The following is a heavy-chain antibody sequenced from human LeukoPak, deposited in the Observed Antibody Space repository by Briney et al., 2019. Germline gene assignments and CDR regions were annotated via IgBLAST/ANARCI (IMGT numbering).Heavy chain of an antibody. V-gene: IGHV3-23*01. Sequence: GGSLRLSCAASGFTFSSYAMSWVRQAPGKGLEWVSAISGSGGSTYYADSVKGRFTISRDNSKNTLYLQMNSLRAEDTAVYYCAKGPYSSSWSGWFDPWGQGTLVTVSS. J-gene: IGHJ5*02. CDR3: AKGPYSSSWSGWFDP. CDR2: ISGSGGST. D-gene: IGHD6-13*01. CDR1: GFTFSSYA.